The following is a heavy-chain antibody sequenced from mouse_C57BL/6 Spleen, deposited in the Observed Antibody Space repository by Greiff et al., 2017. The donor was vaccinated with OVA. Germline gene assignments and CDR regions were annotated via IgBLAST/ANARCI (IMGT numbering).Heavy chain of an antibody. CDR1: GYTFTSYW. CDR3: ARSEKEDIYYDYEDAMDY. J-gene: IGHJ4*01. V-gene: IGHV1-55*01. D-gene: IGHD2-4*01. CDR2: IYPGSGST. Sequence: QVQLQQPGAELVKPGASVKMSCKASGYTFTSYWITWVKQRPGQGLEWIGDIYPGSGSTNYNEKFKSKATLTVDTSSSTAYMQLSSLTSEDSAVYYCARSEKEDIYYDYEDAMDYWGQGTSVTVSS.